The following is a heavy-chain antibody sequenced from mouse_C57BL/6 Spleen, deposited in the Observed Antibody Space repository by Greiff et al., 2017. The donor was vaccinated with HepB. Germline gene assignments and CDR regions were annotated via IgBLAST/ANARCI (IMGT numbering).Heavy chain of an antibody. J-gene: IGHJ2*01. V-gene: IGHV1-50*01. D-gene: IGHD1-1*01. CDR2: IDPSDSYT. CDR1: GYTFTSYW. CDR3: ARRTTVVAPDY. Sequence: VQLQQPGAELVKPGASVKLSCKASGYTFTSYWMQWVKQRPGQGLEWIGEIDPSDSYTNYNQKFKGKATLTVDTSSSTAYMQRSSLTSEDSAVYYCARRTTVVAPDYWGQGTTLTVSS.